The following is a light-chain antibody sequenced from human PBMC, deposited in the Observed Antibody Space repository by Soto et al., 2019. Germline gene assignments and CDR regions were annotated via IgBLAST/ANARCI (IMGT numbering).Light chain of an antibody. Sequence: EIVLTQSPGTLSLSPGERATLSCRASQSLSNYLAWYQQKPGQAPRLLIYEASKRATGIPARFSGSGSGTDVTLTISSLEPEDFAVYYCQQHSNWLTFGGGTKVEIK. CDR3: QQHSNWLT. CDR1: QSLSNY. J-gene: IGKJ4*01. V-gene: IGKV3-11*01. CDR2: EAS.